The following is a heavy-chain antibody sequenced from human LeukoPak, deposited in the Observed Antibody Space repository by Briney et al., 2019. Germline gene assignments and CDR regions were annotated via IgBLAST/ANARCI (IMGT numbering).Heavy chain of an antibody. CDR3: ASFGVTGTTEDYFDY. CDR1: GGSFSGYY. Sequence: SETLSLTCAVSGGSFSGYYWTWIRQPAGKGLEWIGRIYTSGSTNYNPSLKSRVTMSVDTSKNQFSLKLSSVTAADTAVYYCASFGVTGTTEDYFDYWGQGTLVTVSS. V-gene: IGHV4-4*07. D-gene: IGHD1-7*01. CDR2: IYTSGST. J-gene: IGHJ4*02.